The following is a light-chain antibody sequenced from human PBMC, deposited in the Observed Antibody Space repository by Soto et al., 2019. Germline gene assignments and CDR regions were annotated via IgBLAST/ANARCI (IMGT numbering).Light chain of an antibody. CDR3: QQYHSLPIT. CDR1: QSVTSTY. V-gene: IGKV3-20*01. Sequence: EIVLTQSPGTLSLSPGERATLSCRASQSVTSTYLAWYQQKPGQPPRLLIYGASNRATGIPDRFSGSGSGTDFTLTISRLEPEDFTVYYCQQYHSLPITFGPGTKVDI. CDR2: GAS. J-gene: IGKJ3*01.